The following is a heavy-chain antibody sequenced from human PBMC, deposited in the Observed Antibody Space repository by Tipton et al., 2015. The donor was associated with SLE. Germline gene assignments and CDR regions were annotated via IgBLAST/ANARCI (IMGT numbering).Heavy chain of an antibody. D-gene: IGHD3-3*01. CDR3: ARVYSIVGVVIDY. CDR1: GYSISSDYY. Sequence: TLSLTCTVSGYSISSDYYWGWIRQPPGKGLEWIGSIYHSESTSYNSSLKSRVTISVDTSKNQFSLKLSSVTAADTAVYYCARVYSIVGVVIDYWGQGTLVTVSS. V-gene: IGHV4-38-2*02. J-gene: IGHJ4*02. CDR2: IYHSEST.